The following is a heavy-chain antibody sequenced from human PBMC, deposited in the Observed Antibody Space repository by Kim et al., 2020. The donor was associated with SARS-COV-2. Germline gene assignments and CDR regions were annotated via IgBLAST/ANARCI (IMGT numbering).Heavy chain of an antibody. Sequence: SETLSLTCTVSGGSISSYYWSWIRQPPGKGLEWIGYLYYSGSTNYNPSFKRRVTISVDTSKSQFSLKLSSVTAADTAVYYCAGVALGYCSSTSCHKGCDPWGQGTLVTVSS. J-gene: IGHJ5*02. CDR3: AGVALGYCSSTSCHKGCDP. V-gene: IGHV4-59*01. CDR2: LYYSGST. CDR1: GGSISSYY. D-gene: IGHD2-2*01.